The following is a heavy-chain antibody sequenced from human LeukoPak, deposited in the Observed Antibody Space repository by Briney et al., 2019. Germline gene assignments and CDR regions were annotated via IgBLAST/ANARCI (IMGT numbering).Heavy chain of an antibody. Sequence: GASVKVSCKASGYTFTSYGISWVRQAPGQGLEWMGWISAYNGNTNYAQKLQGRVTMTTDTSTSTAYMELRSLRSDDTAVYYCARSPYYYDSSGYYYPHFDYWGQGTLVTVSS. J-gene: IGHJ4*02. V-gene: IGHV1-18*01. CDR2: ISAYNGNT. CDR1: GYTFTSYG. D-gene: IGHD3-22*01. CDR3: ARSPYYYDSSGYYYPHFDY.